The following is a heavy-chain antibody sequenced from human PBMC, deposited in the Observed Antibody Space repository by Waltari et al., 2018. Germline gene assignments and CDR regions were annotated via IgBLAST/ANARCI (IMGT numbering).Heavy chain of an antibody. CDR3: ARDMTVSQSDGFDL. Sequence: EVQLVESGGGLVKPGGSLRLSCAASGFILGDFSLSLVRQAPGKGLEWVANIKQDGSETYYLDSVKGRFTISKDDVGNSLSLQMNNLRVEDTAVYYCARDMTVSQSDGFDLWGQGTMVTVS. CDR1: GFILGDFS. CDR2: IKQDGSET. V-gene: IGHV3-7*01. D-gene: IGHD4-4*01. J-gene: IGHJ3*01.